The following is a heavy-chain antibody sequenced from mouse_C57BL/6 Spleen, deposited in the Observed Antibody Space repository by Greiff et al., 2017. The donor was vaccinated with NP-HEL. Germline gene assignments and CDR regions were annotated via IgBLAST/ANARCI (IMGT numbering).Heavy chain of an antibody. CDR2: IYPGDGDT. CDR3: AREGQLRRGYYFDY. CDR1: GYAFSSYW. Sequence: VQLQQSGAELVKPGASVKISCKASGYAFSSYWMNWVKQRPGKGLEWIGQIYPGDGDTNYNGKFKGKATLTADKSSSTAYMQLSSLTSEDSAVYFCAREGQLRRGYYFDYWGQGTTLTVSS. J-gene: IGHJ2*01. D-gene: IGHD3-2*02. V-gene: IGHV1-80*01.